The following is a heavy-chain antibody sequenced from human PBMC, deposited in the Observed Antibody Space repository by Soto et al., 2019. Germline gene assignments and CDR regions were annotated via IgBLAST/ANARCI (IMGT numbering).Heavy chain of an antibody. D-gene: IGHD1-1*01. CDR2: IYYSGST. CDR3: ARRYGGNLDY. CDR1: GGSISSYY. J-gene: IGHJ4*02. Sequence: QVQLQESGPGLVKPSETLSLTCTVSGGSISSYYWSWIRQPPGKGLEWIGHIYYSGSTNYNPSLKSRVTISVDTSKNQFSLKLSSATAADTAVYYCARRYGGNLDYWGQGTLVTVSS. V-gene: IGHV4-59*08.